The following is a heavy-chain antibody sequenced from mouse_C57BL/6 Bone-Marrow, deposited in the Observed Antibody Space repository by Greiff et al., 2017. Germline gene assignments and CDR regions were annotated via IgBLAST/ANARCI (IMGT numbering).Heavy chain of an antibody. D-gene: IGHD1-1*01. CDR3: AGEDSYYFGSSWYFDG. CDR1: GYSITSGYY. J-gene: IGHJ1*03. Sequence: EVKLLESGPGLVQPSQSLSLTCSVTGYSITSGYYWNCIRQFPGNKLEWMGYISYDGSNNYHPSLNNRISITRDTAKNQFFLKLNSVTTANTATYYCAGEDSYYFGSSWYFDGWGTGTTVTVSS. V-gene: IGHV3-6*01. CDR2: ISYDGSN.